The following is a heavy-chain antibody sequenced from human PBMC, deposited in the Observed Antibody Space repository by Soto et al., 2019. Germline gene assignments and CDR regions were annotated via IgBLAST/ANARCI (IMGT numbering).Heavy chain of an antibody. CDR1: GYPFTSYV. J-gene: IGHJ4*02. D-gene: IGHD3-16*01. CDR2: IHIAIDNI. CDR3: AREEPDGYTRFDY. V-gene: IGHV1-3*04. Sequence: QVQLVQSGAEVKKPGASVKVACKALGYPFTSYVIYWVRQAPGQRLEWMGWIHIAIDNIRYSQKFHGRVTFTKDTSANTAYMEVSNLRLEDTAVYYCAREEPDGYTRFDYWGQGTLVTVSS.